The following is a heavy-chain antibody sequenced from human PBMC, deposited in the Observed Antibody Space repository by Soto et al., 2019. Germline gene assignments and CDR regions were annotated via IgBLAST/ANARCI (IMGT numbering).Heavy chain of an antibody. D-gene: IGHD4-17*01. V-gene: IGHV1-46*01. Sequence: QVQLVQSGAEVKKPGASVKVSCKASGYTFTRYHIHWVRQAPGQGLEWMGIINPSGGSTTYAQKFQGRVTMTRDPSTSTVYMELSSLRSEDTAVYYCARDAYDYGDFAGLGYWGQGTLVTVSS. CDR1: GYTFTRYH. CDR2: INPSGGST. J-gene: IGHJ4*02. CDR3: ARDAYDYGDFAGLGY.